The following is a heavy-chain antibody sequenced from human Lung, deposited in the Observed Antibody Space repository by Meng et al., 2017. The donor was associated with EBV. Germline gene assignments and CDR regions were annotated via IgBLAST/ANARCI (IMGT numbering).Heavy chain of an antibody. Sequence: QVQLVKFGAEVKKPGASVKVSCKASGYTFTTHGISWVRQVPGQGLEGMGWISPYNGNTNYAQRLQGRVTVTTDSSTSTAYMELRRLRSDDTAVYYCARGMEVFIPNHRSGGSNNWFDPWGQGTLVTVSS. D-gene: IGHD2-15*01. J-gene: IGHJ5*02. CDR3: ARGMEVFIPNHRSGGSNNWFDP. CDR2: ISPYNGNT. CDR1: GYTFTTHG. V-gene: IGHV1-18*01.